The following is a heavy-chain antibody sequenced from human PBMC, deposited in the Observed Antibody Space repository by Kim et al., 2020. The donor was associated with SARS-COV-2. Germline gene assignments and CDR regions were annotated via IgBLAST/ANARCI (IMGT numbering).Heavy chain of an antibody. J-gene: IGHJ4*02. CDR1: GYTFTSYG. Sequence: ASVKVSCKASGYTFTSYGISWVRQAPGQGLEWMGWISAYNGNTNYAQKLQGRVTMTTDTSTSTAYMELRSLRSDDTAVYYCARGGRGYFDWLAPPHLPPRIYFDYWGQGTLVTVSS. D-gene: IGHD3-9*01. CDR2: ISAYNGNT. V-gene: IGHV1-18*01. CDR3: ARGGRGYFDWLAPPHLPPRIYFDY.